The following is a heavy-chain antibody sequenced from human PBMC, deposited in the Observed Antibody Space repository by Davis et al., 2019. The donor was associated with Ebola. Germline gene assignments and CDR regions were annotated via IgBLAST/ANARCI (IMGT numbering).Heavy chain of an antibody. CDR1: GFTFSNAW. CDR2: IKSKTDGGTT. CDR3: TTDWIPSSTGEDY. V-gene: IGHV3-15*01. D-gene: IGHD2-2*01. J-gene: IGHJ4*02. Sequence: PGGSLRLSCAASGFTFSNAWMSWVRQAPGKGLEWVGRIKSKTDGGTTDYAAPVKGRFTISRDDSKNTLYLQMNSLKTEDTAVYYCTTDWIPSSTGEDYWGQGTLVTVSS.